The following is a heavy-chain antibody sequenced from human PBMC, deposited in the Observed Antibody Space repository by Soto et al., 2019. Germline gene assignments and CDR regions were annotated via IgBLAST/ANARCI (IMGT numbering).Heavy chain of an antibody. V-gene: IGHV3-15*01. Sequence: EVQLVESGGGLVKPGESLRLSCAASGFIFSKEWMTWVRQAPGKGLEWVGRIKHKADGGTIDYAAPVKGRFTISRDDSVNMVYLQMNSLKTEDTARYFCTTDTWNWGQGPLVTVSS. CDR1: GFIFSKEW. D-gene: IGHD1-1*01. CDR2: IKHKADGGTI. J-gene: IGHJ4*02. CDR3: TTDTWN.